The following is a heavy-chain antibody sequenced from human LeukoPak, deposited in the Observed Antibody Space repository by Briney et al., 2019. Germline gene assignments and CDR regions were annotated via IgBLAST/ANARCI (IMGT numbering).Heavy chain of an antibody. Sequence: ASVKVSCKASGYTFTDYYMHWVRQAPGQGLEWMGWSNPDSGGTNYAQRFQGRVTMTRDTSISTAYMELRRLKSDDTAFYYCARDGGSTYNWFDPWGQGTLVTVSS. CDR2: SNPDSGGT. CDR3: ARDGGSTYNWFDP. J-gene: IGHJ5*02. V-gene: IGHV1-2*02. CDR1: GYTFTDYY. D-gene: IGHD1-26*01.